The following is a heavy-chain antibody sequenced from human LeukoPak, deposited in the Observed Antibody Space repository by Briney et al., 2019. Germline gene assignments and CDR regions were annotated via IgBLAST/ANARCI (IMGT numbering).Heavy chain of an antibody. D-gene: IGHD3-22*01. V-gene: IGHV3-21*04. J-gene: IGHJ3*02. CDR1: GLTFSIYS. Sequence: PGGSLRLSCAASGLTFSIYSMNWVRQAPGKGLEWVSSISSSSYIYYADSVKGRFTISRDNAKNSLYLQMNSLRAEDTAVYYCARGRYYYDSSRTDDAFDIWGQGTMVTVSS. CDR2: ISSSSYI. CDR3: ARGRYYYDSSRTDDAFDI.